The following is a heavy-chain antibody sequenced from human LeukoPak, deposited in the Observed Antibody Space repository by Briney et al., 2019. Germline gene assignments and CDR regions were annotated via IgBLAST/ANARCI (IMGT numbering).Heavy chain of an antibody. CDR3: KSGGAAPGSFDN. D-gene: IGHD6-13*01. Sequence: GGSLRLSCAASGFTFSDYWMSWMRQAPGKGLEWVANIKYDGDEEYYVDSVKGRFTISRDNAKNSLYLRLNSLRVEDTAVYYCKSGGAAPGSFDNWGQGTLVTVSP. V-gene: IGHV3-7*01. CDR2: IKYDGDEE. CDR1: GFTFSDYW. J-gene: IGHJ4*02.